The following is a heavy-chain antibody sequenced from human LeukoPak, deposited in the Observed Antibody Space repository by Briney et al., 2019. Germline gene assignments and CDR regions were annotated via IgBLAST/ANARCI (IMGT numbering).Heavy chain of an antibody. V-gene: IGHV1-8*03. CDR2: MNPNSGNT. D-gene: IGHD3-10*01. CDR3: ARGLGYYGSGSYYRALGY. Sequence: ASVKVSCKASGYTFTGYYMHWVRQATGQGLEWMGWMNPNSGNTGYAQKFQGRVTITRNTSISTAYMELSSLRSEDTAVYHCARGLGYYGSGSYYRALGYWGQGTLVTVSS. J-gene: IGHJ4*02. CDR1: GYTFTGYY.